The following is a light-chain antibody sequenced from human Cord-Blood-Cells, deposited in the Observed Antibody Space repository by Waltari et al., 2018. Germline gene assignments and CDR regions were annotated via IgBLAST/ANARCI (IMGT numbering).Light chain of an antibody. Sequence: DIVMTQYPDSLAVSLGERATINCKSSKSVLYSSNNKNYLAWYQQKPGQPPKLLISWASTRESGVPDRFSGGGFGTDFTLTISSLQAEDVAVYYCQQYYSTPPAFGQGTKVEIK. V-gene: IGKV4-1*01. CDR2: WAS. CDR3: QQYYSTPPA. CDR1: KSVLYSSNNKNY. J-gene: IGKJ1*01.